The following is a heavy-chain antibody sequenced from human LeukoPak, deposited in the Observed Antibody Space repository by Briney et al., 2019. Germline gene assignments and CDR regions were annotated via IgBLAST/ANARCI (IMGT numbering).Heavy chain of an antibody. CDR2: INPNSGGT. D-gene: IGHD3-10*01. Sequence: ASVKVSCKASGYTFTGYYMHWVRQAPGQGLEWMGWINPNSGGTNYVQKFQGRVTMTRDTSISTAYMELSRLRSDDTAVYYCARERSGSYYGYWGQGTLVTVSS. J-gene: IGHJ4*02. CDR3: ARERSGSYYGY. CDR1: GYTFTGYY. V-gene: IGHV1-2*02.